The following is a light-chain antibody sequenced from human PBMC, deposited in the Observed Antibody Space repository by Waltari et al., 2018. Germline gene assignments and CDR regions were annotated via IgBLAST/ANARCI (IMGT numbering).Light chain of an antibody. CDR1: QTIDY. J-gene: IGKJ1*01. V-gene: IGKV1-39*01. Sequence: ITCRASQTIDYLRWYQQKPRETPNLLIYDTSTLQSGVPTRCSGSTFGATFIIIISSLQPEDFATYFCRPNYDTPRAFGQGTKVDIK. CDR2: DTS. CDR3: RPNYDTPRA.